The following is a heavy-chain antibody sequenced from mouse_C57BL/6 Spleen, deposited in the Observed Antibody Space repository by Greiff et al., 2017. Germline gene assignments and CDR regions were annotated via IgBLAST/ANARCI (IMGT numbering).Heavy chain of an antibody. D-gene: IGHD1-1*01. Sequence: QVQLQQPGAELVKPGASVKMSCKASGYTFTSYWITWVKQRPGQGLEWIGDIYPGSGSTNYNEKFKSKATLTVDTSSSTAYMQLSSLTSEDSAVYCCARVGDYYGSVDDWGQGTTLTVSS. CDR2: IYPGSGST. CDR1: GYTFTSYW. CDR3: ARVGDYYGSVDD. J-gene: IGHJ2*01. V-gene: IGHV1-55*01.